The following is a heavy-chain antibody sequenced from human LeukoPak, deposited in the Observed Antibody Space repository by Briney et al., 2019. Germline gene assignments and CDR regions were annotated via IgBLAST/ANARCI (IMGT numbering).Heavy chain of an antibody. CDR2: ISSSSSTI. V-gene: IGHV3-48*01. J-gene: IGHJ4*02. Sequence: GGSLRLSCAASGFTFSSYSMNWVRQAPGKGLEWVSYISSSSSTIYYADSVKGRFTISRGNAKNSLYLQMNSLRAEDTAVYYCARDIAAAGFDYWGQGTLVTVSS. D-gene: IGHD6-13*01. CDR1: GFTFSSYS. CDR3: ARDIAAAGFDY.